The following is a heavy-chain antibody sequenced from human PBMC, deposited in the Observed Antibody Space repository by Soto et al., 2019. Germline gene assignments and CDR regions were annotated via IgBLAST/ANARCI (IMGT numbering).Heavy chain of an antibody. D-gene: IGHD1-1*01. CDR1: GYAFTTYG. CDR2: ISAHNGNT. J-gene: IGHJ4*02. CDR3: ARGRYGDY. V-gene: IGHV1-18*01. Sequence: QVHLVQSGAEVKKPGASVKVSCQGSGYAFTTYGITWVRQAPGQGLEWMGWISAHNGNTNYAQKLQGRVTVTRDTATSTAYMELRSLRYDGTAVYYCARGRYGDYWRPGARVTASS.